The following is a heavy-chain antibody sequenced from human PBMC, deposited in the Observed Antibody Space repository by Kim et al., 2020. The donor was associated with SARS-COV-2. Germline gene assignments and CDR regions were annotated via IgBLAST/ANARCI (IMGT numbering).Heavy chain of an antibody. CDR3: AKVWNWNYFDY. V-gene: IGHV3-23*01. CDR2: T. J-gene: IGHJ4*02. Sequence: TNYADSGKGRFTISRDNSKNTLYLRMNSLRVEDTAVYYCAKVWNWNYFDYWGQGTLVTVSS. D-gene: IGHD1-1*01.